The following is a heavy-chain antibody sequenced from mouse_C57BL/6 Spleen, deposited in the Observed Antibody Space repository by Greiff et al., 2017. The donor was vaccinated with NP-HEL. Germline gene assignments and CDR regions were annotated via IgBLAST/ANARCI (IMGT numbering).Heavy chain of an antibody. D-gene: IGHD2-5*01. CDR3: ARSNYSNYVGFDY. Sequence: QVQLQQPGAELVKPGASVKLSCKASGYTFTSYWMQWVKQRPGQGLEWIGEIDPSDSYTNYNQKFKGKATLTVDTSSSTAYMQLSSLTSEDSAVYYCARSNYSNYVGFDYWGQGTTLTVSS. CDR1: GYTFTSYW. J-gene: IGHJ2*01. CDR2: IDPSDSYT. V-gene: IGHV1-50*01.